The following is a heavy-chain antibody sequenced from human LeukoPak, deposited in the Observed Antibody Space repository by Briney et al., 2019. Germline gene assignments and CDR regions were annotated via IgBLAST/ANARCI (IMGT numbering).Heavy chain of an antibody. D-gene: IGHD4-17*01. CDR3: ARDGDGDYVFSYYFDY. J-gene: IGHJ4*02. V-gene: IGHV3-21*01. CDR2: ISSSSSYI. Sequence: PGGSLRLSCAASGFTFSSYSMNWVRQAPGKGLEWVSSISSSSSYIYYADSVKGRFTISRDNAKNSLYLQMNSLRAEDTAVYYCARDGDGDYVFSYYFDYWGQGTLVTVSS. CDR1: GFTFSSYS.